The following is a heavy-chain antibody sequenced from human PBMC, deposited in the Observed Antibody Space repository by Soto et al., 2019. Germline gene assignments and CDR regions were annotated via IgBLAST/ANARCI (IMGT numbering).Heavy chain of an antibody. Sequence: GASVKVSCKASGYTFTSYGISWVRQAPGQGLEWMGWISAYNGNTNYAQKLQGRVTMTTDTSTSTAYMELRSLRSDDTAVYYCARVGGIFVVAGNMDYWGQGTLVTVSS. CDR3: ARVGGIFVVAGNMDY. J-gene: IGHJ4*02. CDR1: GYTFTSYG. V-gene: IGHV1-18*01. CDR2: ISAYNGNT. D-gene: IGHD6-19*01.